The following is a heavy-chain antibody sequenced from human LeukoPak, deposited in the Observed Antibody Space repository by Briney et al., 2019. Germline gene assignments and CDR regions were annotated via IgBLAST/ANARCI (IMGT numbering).Heavy chain of an antibody. D-gene: IGHD3-3*01. J-gene: IGHJ4*02. CDR1: GFTFSSYA. CDR2: ISGSGGST. V-gene: IGHV3-23*01. Sequence: SGGSLRLSCAASGFTFSSYAMSWVRQAPGKGLEWVSAISGSGGSTYYADSVKGRFTISRDNSKNTLYLQMNSLRAEDTAVYYCAKTGLRFLEWLSYYFDYWGQGTLVTVSS. CDR3: AKTGLRFLEWLSYYFDY.